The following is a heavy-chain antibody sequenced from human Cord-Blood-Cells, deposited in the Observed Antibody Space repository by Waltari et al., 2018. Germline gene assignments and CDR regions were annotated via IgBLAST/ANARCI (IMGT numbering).Heavy chain of an antibody. CDR2: LYYSGSP. Sequence: QLQLQESGPGLVKPSETLSLTCTVSGGSISSSSYYWGWIRQPPGKGLEWIGSLYYSGSPYYNPARKRRVTISVDTSKNQFSLKLSSVTAADTAVYYCARLRYFDWLFDYWGQGTLVTVSS. V-gene: IGHV4-39*01. CDR1: GGSISSSSYY. CDR3: ARLRYFDWLFDY. J-gene: IGHJ4*02. D-gene: IGHD3-9*01.